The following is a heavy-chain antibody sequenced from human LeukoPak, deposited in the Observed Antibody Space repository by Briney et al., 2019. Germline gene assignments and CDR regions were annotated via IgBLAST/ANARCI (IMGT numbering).Heavy chain of an antibody. CDR2: INPNNGGT. Sequence: ASVKVSCKASGGTFSSYAISWVRQAPGQGLEWMGWINPNNGGTNFAQKFQGRVTMTRDTSISTAYMELSRLRSDDTAIYYCAKDQNTGYANNWFDPWGQGTLVTVSS. CDR1: GGTFSSYA. D-gene: IGHD5-12*01. V-gene: IGHV1-2*02. CDR3: AKDQNTGYANNWFDP. J-gene: IGHJ5*02.